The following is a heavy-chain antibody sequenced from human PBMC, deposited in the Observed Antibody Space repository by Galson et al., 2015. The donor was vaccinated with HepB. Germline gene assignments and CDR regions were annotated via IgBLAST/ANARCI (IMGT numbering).Heavy chain of an antibody. J-gene: IGHJ4*02. CDR3: ARDRDTAMDRSTGYFDY. CDR2: ISYDGSNK. D-gene: IGHD5-18*01. V-gene: IGHV3-30*03. Sequence: SLRLSCAASGFTFSHYGMHWVRQAPGKGLEWVAVISYDGSNKHYADSVKGRFTIFRDKSKSTLYLQTNSLRIEDTSVYYCARDRDTAMDRSTGYFDYWGQGTLVTVSS. CDR1: GFTFSHYG.